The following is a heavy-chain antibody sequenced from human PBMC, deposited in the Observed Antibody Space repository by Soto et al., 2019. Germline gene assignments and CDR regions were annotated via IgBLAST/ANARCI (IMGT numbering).Heavy chain of an antibody. V-gene: IGHV3-23*01. J-gene: IGHJ4*02. Sequence: GGSRRLSCAASGFTFSSYAMNWVRQGPGKGLEWVSTISESVGSTYYADSVKGRFSISRDNSKNTLYLHMNSLRAEDTAVYYCAKAPMFHDRSGYYEPFEFWGQETMVTISS. CDR2: ISESVGST. D-gene: IGHD3-22*01. CDR1: GFTFSSYA. CDR3: AKAPMFHDRSGYYEPFEF.